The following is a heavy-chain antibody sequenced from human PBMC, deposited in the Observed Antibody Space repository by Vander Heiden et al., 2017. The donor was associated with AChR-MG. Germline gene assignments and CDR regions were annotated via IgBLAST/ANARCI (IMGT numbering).Heavy chain of an antibody. CDR1: GGSISSGGYY. V-gene: IGHV4-31*03. CDR3: VILQYQHYYDY. CDR2: IYYSGST. J-gene: IGHJ4*02. Sequence: QVQLQQSGPGLLKPSQTLSLTCTVSGGSISSGGYYWSWIRQHQGKGLVRTGYIYYSGSTYLNPSLKRRGTISVDLSKHQFSLKMSYVTAADTAVYYCVILQYQHYYDYWFEVRRGTVSS. D-gene: IGHD2-2*01.